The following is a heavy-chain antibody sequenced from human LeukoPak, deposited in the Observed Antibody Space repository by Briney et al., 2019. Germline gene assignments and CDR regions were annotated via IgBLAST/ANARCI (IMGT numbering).Heavy chain of an antibody. J-gene: IGHJ4*02. D-gene: IGHD5-12*01. V-gene: IGHV3-23*01. CDR3: ARNENSGWGYFDY. CDR1: RFTFNSYD. CDR2: IGGSNGIT. Sequence: GGSLRLSCAASRFTFNSYDMSWVRQAPGKGLEWVSVIGGSNGITFYVGSVKGRFTISRDNSKDTLYLQMNSLRAEDTAVYYCARNENSGWGYFDYWGQGTLVTVSS.